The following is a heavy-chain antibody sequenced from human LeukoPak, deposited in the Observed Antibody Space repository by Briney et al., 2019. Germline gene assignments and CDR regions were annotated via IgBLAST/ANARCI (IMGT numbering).Heavy chain of an antibody. D-gene: IGHD3-10*01. CDR2: IYYSGST. V-gene: IGHV4-59*01. CDR1: GGSISSYY. Sequence: SETLSLTCTVSGGSISSYYWSWIRQPPGKGLEWIGYIYYSGSTNYNPSLKSRVTISVDTSENQFSLKLRSVTAADTAVYYCAKTESSGRPVEWGQETPVTVSS. CDR3: AKTESSGRPVE. J-gene: IGHJ4*02.